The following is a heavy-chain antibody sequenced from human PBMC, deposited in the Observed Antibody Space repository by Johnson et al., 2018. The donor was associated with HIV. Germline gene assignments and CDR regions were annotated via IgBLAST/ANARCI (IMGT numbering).Heavy chain of an antibody. CDR3: ARVATLVVVISDGVDI. CDR2: ISYDGSNK. V-gene: IGHV3-30*03. CDR1: GFTFSSYG. Sequence: HVQLVESGGGVVQPGMSLRLSCAASGFTFSSYGMHWVRQAPGKGLEWVAVISYDGSNKYYVDSVKGRFTISRDNSKNTLYLQMNSLISEDTAVVYCARVATLVVVISDGVDIWGQGTMVTVSS. D-gene: IGHD3-22*01. J-gene: IGHJ3*02.